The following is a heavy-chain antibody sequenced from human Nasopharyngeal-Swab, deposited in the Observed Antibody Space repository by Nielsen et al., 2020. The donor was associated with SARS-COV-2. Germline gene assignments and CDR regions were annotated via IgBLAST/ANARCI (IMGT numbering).Heavy chain of an antibody. V-gene: IGHV1-3*01. CDR1: GYTFTCYA. Sequence: ASVKVSCKASGYTFTCYAMHWVRQAPGQRLEWMGWINAGNGNTKYSQKFQGRVTITRDTSASTAYMELSSLRSEDTAVYYCARDRNVLRYFDWLGWFDPWGQGTLVTVSS. CDR2: INAGNGNT. D-gene: IGHD3-9*01. CDR3: ARDRNVLRYFDWLGWFDP. J-gene: IGHJ5*02.